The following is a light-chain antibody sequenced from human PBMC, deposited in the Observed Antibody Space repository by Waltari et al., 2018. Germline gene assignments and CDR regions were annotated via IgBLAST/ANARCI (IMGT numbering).Light chain of an antibody. J-gene: IGKJ1*01. CDR3: QQYNNWLWT. CDR2: GAS. Sequence: EIVMPQSPATLSVSLRERDTLPCRASQSISSNLAWDQQKPGQAPRLLIFGASTRATGIPTRFSGSGSGTEFTLTISSLQSEDFAIYYCQQYNNWLWTFGQGTEVEIK. V-gene: IGKV3-15*01. CDR1: QSISSN.